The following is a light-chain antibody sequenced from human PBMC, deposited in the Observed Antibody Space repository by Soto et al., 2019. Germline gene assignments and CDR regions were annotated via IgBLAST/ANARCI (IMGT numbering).Light chain of an antibody. CDR2: GAS. CDR3: QQSYSATWT. CDR1: QDIRKD. Sequence: AIQMTQSPSSLSASVGDRVTITCRASQDIRKDLAWYQQKPGKAPQILIYGASTLQTGVASRFSGSGSATDFTLTISSLQPEDFATYSCQQSYSATWTFGQGTKVDIK. J-gene: IGKJ1*01. V-gene: IGKV1-6*01.